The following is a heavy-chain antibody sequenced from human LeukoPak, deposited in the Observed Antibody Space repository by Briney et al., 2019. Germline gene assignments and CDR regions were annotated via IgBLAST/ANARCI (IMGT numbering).Heavy chain of an antibody. J-gene: IGHJ4*02. CDR1: GYTFTGYY. CDR3: ASENYYDSSGYYAYNY. V-gene: IGHV1-2*02. D-gene: IGHD3-22*01. CDR2: INPNSGGT. Sequence: ASVTVSCKASGYTFTGYYMHWVRQAPRQGLEWMGWINPNSGGTNYAQKFQGRVTVTRDTSISTAYMELSRLRSDDTAVYYCASENYYDSSGYYAYNYWGQGTLVTVSS.